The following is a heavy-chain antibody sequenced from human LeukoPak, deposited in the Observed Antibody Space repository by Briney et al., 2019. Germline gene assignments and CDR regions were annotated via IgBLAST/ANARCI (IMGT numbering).Heavy chain of an antibody. Sequence: SETLSLTCTVSGVSISSYYWSWIRQPPGKGLEWIGYIYYSGSTNYNPSLKSRVTISVDTSKNQFSLKLSSVTAADTAVYYCARHYGVHDAFDIWGQGTMVTVSS. CDR1: GVSISSYY. J-gene: IGHJ3*02. V-gene: IGHV4-59*08. CDR2: IYYSGST. CDR3: ARHYGVHDAFDI. D-gene: IGHD4-17*01.